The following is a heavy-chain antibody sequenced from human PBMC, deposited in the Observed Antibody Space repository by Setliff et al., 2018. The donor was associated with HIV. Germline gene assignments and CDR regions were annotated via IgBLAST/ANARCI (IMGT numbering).Heavy chain of an antibody. D-gene: IGHD3-22*01. Sequence: LSLTCTVSGGSISSYYWSWIRQPPGKGLEWIGYIYTSGGTNYNPSLKSRVTISVDTSKNQFSLKLSSVTAADTAVYYCARGLSFYDPGGFDYWGQGTLVTVSS. V-gene: IGHV4-4*09. CDR1: GGSISSYY. CDR2: IYTSGGT. CDR3: ARGLSFYDPGGFDY. J-gene: IGHJ4*02.